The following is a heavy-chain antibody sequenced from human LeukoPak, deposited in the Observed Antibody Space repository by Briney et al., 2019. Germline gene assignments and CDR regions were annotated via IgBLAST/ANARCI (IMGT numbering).Heavy chain of an antibody. Sequence: GGSLRLSCAASGFTFDDYAMHWVRQAPGKGLEWVSGISWNSGSIGYADSVKGRFTISRDNAKNSLYLQMNSLRAEDMALYYCAKAFYCSSTSCYSGFDYWGQGTLVTVSS. CDR2: ISWNSGSI. CDR3: AKAFYCSSTSCYSGFDY. J-gene: IGHJ4*02. CDR1: GFTFDDYA. V-gene: IGHV3-9*03. D-gene: IGHD2-2*01.